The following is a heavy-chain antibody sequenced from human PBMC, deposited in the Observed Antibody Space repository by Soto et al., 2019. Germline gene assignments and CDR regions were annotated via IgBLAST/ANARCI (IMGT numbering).Heavy chain of an antibody. CDR3: AKAPNLPRYYYLARFDY. Sequence: PGGSLRLSCAASGFTSSSYAMSGVRQAPGKGLEWVSAISGSGGSTYYADSVKGRFTISRDNSKNTLYLQMNSLRAEDTAVYYCAKAPNLPRYYYLARFDYWGQGTLVTVSS. D-gene: IGHD1-26*01. J-gene: IGHJ4*02. CDR1: GFTSSSYA. CDR2: ISGSGGST. V-gene: IGHV3-23*01.